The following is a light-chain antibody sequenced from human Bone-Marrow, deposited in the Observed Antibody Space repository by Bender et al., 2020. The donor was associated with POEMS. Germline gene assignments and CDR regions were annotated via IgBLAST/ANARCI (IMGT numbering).Light chain of an antibody. CDR2: EVN. J-gene: IGLJ2*01. CDR1: SSDVGTNY. CDR3: SSYQYHKI. V-gene: IGLV2-8*01. Sequence: QSALLQPPSASGSPGQSVTISCTGTSSDVGTNYVAWYQQHPGKAPKLIIYEVNKRPSGVPDRFSGSKSGNTAYLTVSGLQADDEADYYCSSYQYHKIFGGGTKLTVL.